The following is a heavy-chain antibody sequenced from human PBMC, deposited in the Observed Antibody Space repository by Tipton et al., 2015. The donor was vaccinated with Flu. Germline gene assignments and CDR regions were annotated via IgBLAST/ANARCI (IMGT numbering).Heavy chain of an antibody. CDR2: INHSGST. V-gene: IGHV4-34*01. J-gene: IGHJ6*02. D-gene: IGHD2-2*01. Sequence: GLVKPSETLSLTCAVYGGSFSGYYWSWIRQPPGKGLEWIGEINHSGSTNYNPSLKSRVTISVDTSKNQFSLKLSSVTAADTAVYYCARDDRVVVVPAAMGLLYGMDVWGQGTTVTVSS. CDR1: GGSFSGYY. CDR3: ARDDRVVVVPAAMGLLYGMDV.